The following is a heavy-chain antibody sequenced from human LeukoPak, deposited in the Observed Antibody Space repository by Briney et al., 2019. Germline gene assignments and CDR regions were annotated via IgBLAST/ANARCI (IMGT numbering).Heavy chain of an antibody. CDR3: ARVGSGNYYAY. CDR1: GFTSSSYW. J-gene: IGHJ4*02. V-gene: IGHV3-74*01. D-gene: IGHD3-10*01. Sequence: GGSLRLSCAASGFTSSSYWMHWVRQAPGKGLVWVSRINSDGSSTDYADSVKGRFTISRDNAKNTLYLQMNSLRAEDTAVYYCARVGSGNYYAYWGQGTLVTVSS. CDR2: INSDGSST.